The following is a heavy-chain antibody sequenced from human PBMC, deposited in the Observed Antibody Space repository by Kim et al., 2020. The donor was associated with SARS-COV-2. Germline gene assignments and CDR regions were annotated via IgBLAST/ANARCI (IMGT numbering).Heavy chain of an antibody. CDR2: IIFGSGYT. D-gene: IGHD1-1*01. V-gene: IGHV1-58*01. CDR1: RFTLSRSS. CDR3: LADVVGGNGYKI. J-gene: IGHJ4*02. Sequence: SVKVSCKASRFTLSRSSVQWVRQARGQRLEWIGRIIFGSGYTRYAQELQERVTITSDKSTNTAYMELSSLRSDDTAVYYCLADVVGGNGYKIWGQGTLVTVSS.